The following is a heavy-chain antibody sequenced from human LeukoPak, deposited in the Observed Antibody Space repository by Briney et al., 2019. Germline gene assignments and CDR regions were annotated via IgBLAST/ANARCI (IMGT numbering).Heavy chain of an antibody. CDR3: AREAYCSGRFRTAYYYMDV. D-gene: IGHD3-10*01. CDR2: IYPNSGGT. J-gene: IGHJ6*03. Sequence: GASVKVCCKAAGSTSTGYYIHRVRQAPGQGLEWLGWIYPNSGGTNYAQKLQGRVTMTRYTSITTAYMELSMLTSEDTAVYYCAREAYCSGRFRTAYYYMDVWGKGTTVTISS. V-gene: IGHV1-2*02. CDR1: GSTSTGYY.